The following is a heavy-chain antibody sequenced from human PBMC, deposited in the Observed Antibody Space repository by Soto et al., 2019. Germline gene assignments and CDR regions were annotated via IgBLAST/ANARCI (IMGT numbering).Heavy chain of an antibody. CDR1: RFSFSRYA. J-gene: IGHJ5*02. Sequence: WGSMTLSCAASRFSFSRYAMNWVRQTPDKGLEWLSYISDSGSTIHYADSVKGRFTISRDNAKNSLYPQMNSLRADDTAVYYCTRDGSWGQGTLVTVSS. D-gene: IGHD5-12*01. CDR3: TRDGS. V-gene: IGHV3-48*01. CDR2: ISDSGSTI.